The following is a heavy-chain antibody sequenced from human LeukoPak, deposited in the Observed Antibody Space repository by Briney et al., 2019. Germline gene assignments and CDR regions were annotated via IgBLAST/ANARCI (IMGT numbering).Heavy chain of an antibody. CDR2: MYIDGNT. J-gene: IGHJ4*02. CDR3: TRAQAFDY. Sequence: GGSLRLSCAASGFTVSSNYMSWVRQAPGEGLEWVSVMYIDGNTHYAESVKGRFTISRDNSKNTLFLKLSSLRAEDTAVYYCTRAQAFDYWGQGTLVTVSS. CDR1: GFTVSSNY. V-gene: IGHV3-66*01.